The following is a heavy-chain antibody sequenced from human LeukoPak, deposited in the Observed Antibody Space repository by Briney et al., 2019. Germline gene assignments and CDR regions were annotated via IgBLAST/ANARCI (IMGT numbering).Heavy chain of an antibody. V-gene: IGHV3-66*01. CDR3: ARDIAVADPNWFDP. D-gene: IGHD6-19*01. J-gene: IGHJ5*02. CDR2: IYSGGST. Sequence: GGSLRISCAASGFTVSSNYMNWVRQAPGKGLEWVSVIYSGGSTYYTDSVKGRFTISRDTSKNTVYLQMNSLRAEDTAVYYCARDIAVADPNWFDPWGQGTLVTVSS. CDR1: GFTVSSNY.